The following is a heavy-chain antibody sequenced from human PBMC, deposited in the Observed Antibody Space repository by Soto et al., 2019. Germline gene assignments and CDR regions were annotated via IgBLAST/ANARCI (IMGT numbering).Heavy chain of an antibody. CDR2: ISGSGGST. CDR1: GFTFSSYA. Sequence: PGGSLRLSCAASGFTFSSYAMSWVRQAPGKGLEWVSAISGSGGSTYYADSVKGRFTISRDNSKNTLYLQMNSLRAEDTAVYYCAKSPSYCSSTSCYPAAIDYWGQGTLVTVSS. J-gene: IGHJ4*02. V-gene: IGHV3-23*01. D-gene: IGHD2-2*01. CDR3: AKSPSYCSSTSCYPAAIDY.